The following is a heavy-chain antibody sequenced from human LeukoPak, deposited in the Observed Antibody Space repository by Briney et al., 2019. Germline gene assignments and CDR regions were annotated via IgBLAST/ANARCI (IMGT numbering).Heavy chain of an antibody. J-gene: IGHJ4*02. V-gene: IGHV3-53*01. CDR2: ICSGGST. CDR1: GFTFSNNY. CDR3: ATVIDNSGSLGF. D-gene: IGHD3-22*01. Sequence: GGSLRLSCAASGFTFSNNYMSWVRQAPGKGLEWVSVICSGGSTYYTDSVKGRFTISRDSSKHTLYLQMNSLRAEDTAVYYCATVIDNSGSLGFWGQGTLVTVSS.